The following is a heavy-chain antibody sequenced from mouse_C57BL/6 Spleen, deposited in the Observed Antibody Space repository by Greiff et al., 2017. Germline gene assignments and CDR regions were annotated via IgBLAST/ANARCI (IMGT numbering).Heavy chain of an antibody. V-gene: IGHV1-59*01. CDR1: GYTFTSYW. J-gene: IGHJ1*03. Sequence: QVQLQQPGAELVRPGTSVKLSCKASGYTFTSYWMHWVKQRPGQGLEWIGVIDPSDSYTNYNQKFKGKATLTVDTSSSTAYMQLSSLTSEDSAVYYCARMTTVVATPWYFGVWGTGTTVTVSS. D-gene: IGHD1-1*01. CDR2: IDPSDSYT. CDR3: ARMTTVVATPWYFGV.